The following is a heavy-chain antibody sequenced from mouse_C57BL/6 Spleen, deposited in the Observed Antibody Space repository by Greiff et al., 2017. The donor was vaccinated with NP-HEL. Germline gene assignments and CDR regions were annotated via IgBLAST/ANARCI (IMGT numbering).Heavy chain of an antibody. Sequence: QVQLQQPGAELVKPGASVKLSCKASGYTFTSYWMHWVKQRPGRGLEWIGRIDPYSGGTKYNEKFKSKATLTVDKPSSTAYMQLSSLTTEDSAVYYFARDYGSSLAWYAYWGQGTLVTVSA. CDR1: GYTFTSYW. CDR3: ARDYGSSLAWYAY. CDR2: IDPYSGGT. J-gene: IGHJ3*01. D-gene: IGHD1-1*01. V-gene: IGHV1-72*01.